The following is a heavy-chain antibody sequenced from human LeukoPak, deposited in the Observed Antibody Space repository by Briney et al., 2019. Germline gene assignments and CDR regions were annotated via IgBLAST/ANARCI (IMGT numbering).Heavy chain of an antibody. V-gene: IGHV1-69*13. D-gene: IGHD2-8*02. CDR3: ATHYWRRHDEFDY. CDR2: IIPIFGTA. CDR1: GGTFISYA. Sequence: ASVKVSCKASGGTFISYAISWVRQAPGQGLEWMGGIIPIFGTANYAQKFQGRVTITADESTSTAYMELSSLRSEDTAVYYCATHYWRRHDEFDYWGQGTLVTVSS. J-gene: IGHJ4*02.